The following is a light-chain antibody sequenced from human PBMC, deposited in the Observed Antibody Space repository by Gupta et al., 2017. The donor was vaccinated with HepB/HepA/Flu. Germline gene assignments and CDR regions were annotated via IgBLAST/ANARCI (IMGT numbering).Light chain of an antibody. CDR1: QSISSW. J-gene: IGKJ3*01. CDR3: QQENSYPFT. Sequence: DIQMTQSPSTLSASVGDRVTITCRASQSISSWLAWYQQKPGKAPKLLIYKASRVESGVPSRFSGSGSGTEFTLTISSLQPDDFATYYCQQENSYPFTFGHGTKVDIK. V-gene: IGKV1-5*03. CDR2: KAS.